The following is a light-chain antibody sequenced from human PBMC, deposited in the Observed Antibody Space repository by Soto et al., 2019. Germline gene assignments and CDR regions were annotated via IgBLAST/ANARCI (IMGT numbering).Light chain of an antibody. CDR2: EGS. CDR1: SSDVGSYNS. Sequence: QSALTQPASVSGSPGQSIAISCTGTSSDVGSYNSVSWDQQHPGKAPKLMIYEGSKRPSGVSDRLYGSKSGNTASLTISGLQAEDEADYYCCSYAGNPYVFGTGTKLTVL. V-gene: IGLV2-23*01. J-gene: IGLJ1*01. CDR3: CSYAGNPYV.